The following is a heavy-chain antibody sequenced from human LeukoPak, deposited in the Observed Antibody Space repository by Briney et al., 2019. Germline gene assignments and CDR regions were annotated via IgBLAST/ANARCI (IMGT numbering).Heavy chain of an antibody. V-gene: IGHV6-1*01. CDR3: ARNTHWGLDY. CDR1: GDSVYTNSAG. D-gene: IGHD7-27*01. J-gene: IGHJ4*02. CDR2: TYCRSKCFN. Sequence: SQTLSLTCAISGDSVYTNSAGWHWVRQSPSRGLEWLGRTYCRSKCFNDYAVSVKSRITINPDTSKNQFSLQLNSVTPEDTAVYYCARNTHWGLDYWGQGTLSPSPQ.